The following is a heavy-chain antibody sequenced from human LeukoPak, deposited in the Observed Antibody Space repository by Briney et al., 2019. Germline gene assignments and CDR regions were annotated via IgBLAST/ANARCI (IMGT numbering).Heavy chain of an antibody. CDR3: ARVPLYDSSGYYYPH. V-gene: IGHV1-3*01. CDR1: GYTFTSYG. D-gene: IGHD3-22*01. J-gene: IGHJ1*01. CDR2: INAGNGNT. Sequence: ASVKVSCKTSGYTFTSYGMHWVRQAPGQRPEWMGWINAGNGNTKYSRKFQDRVTITRDTSASTAYMELSSLRSEDTAVYYCARVPLYDSSGYYYPHWGQGTLVTVSS.